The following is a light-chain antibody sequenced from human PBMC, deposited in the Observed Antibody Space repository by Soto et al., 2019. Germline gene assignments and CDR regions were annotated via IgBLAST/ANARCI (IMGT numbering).Light chain of an antibody. V-gene: IGLV4-69*01. Sequence: QPVLTQSPSASASLGASGKLTCTLSSGHSSYAIAWHQQQPEKGPRYLMKLNSDGSHSKGDGIPDRSSGSSSGAERYLTISSLQAEDEADYYCQTWGTGSVVFGGGTKLTVL. CDR2: LNSDGSH. CDR1: SGHSSYA. CDR3: QTWGTGSVV. J-gene: IGLJ2*01.